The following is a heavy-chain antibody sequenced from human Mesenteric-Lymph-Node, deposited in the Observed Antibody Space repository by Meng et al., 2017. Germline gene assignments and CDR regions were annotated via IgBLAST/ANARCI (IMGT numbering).Heavy chain of an antibody. Sequence: VQLVESGGGLVQPGGSLRLPCAASGFTFSSYWMHWVRQAPGKGLEWFGHIYYSGSTFYNPSLKRRVIISIDTSKNQFSLNLRSVTAADTAVYYCARVSSGWDYFDYWGQGTLVTVSS. CDR3: ARVSSGWDYFDY. V-gene: IGHV4-59*06. CDR1: GFTFSSYW. J-gene: IGHJ4*02. CDR2: IYYSGST. D-gene: IGHD6-19*01.